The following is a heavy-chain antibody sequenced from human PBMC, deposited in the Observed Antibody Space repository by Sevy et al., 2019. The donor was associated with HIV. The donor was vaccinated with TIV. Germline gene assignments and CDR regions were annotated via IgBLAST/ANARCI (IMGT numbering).Heavy chain of an antibody. Sequence: ASVKVSCKASGYTFTSHYIYWVRQAPGQGLEWMALINPSGGYTVYAEKFQGRVSVTADTSTRTVYMDLGSLRSEDTAVFYCARATCCGGDCYFLEYWGPGTLVTVSS. J-gene: IGHJ4*02. V-gene: IGHV1-46*01. CDR2: INPSGGYT. CDR3: ARATCCGGDCYFLEY. CDR1: GYTFTSHY. D-gene: IGHD2-21*02.